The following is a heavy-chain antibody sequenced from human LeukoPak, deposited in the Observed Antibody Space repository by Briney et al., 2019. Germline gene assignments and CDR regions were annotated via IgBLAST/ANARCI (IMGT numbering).Heavy chain of an antibody. J-gene: IGHJ4*02. V-gene: IGHV3-74*01. CDR1: GFTFSGYW. CDR2: IDNGGSGT. CDR3: ARENPYYYDSSGYLDY. Sequence: GGSLRLSCEASGFTFSGYWMHWVRQVPEKGLVLFSRIDNGGSGTTYADSVKGRFTVSRDNAKNTLYLQMNSLRAEDTAVYYCARENPYYYDSSGYLDYWGQGTLVTVSS. D-gene: IGHD3-22*01.